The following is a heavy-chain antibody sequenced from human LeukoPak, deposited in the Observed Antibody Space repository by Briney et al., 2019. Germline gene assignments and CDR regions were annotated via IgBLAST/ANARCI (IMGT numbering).Heavy chain of an antibody. D-gene: IGHD2-15*01. Sequence: PGGPLRLSCAASGFTFSSYEMNWVRQAPGKGLEWVSYISSTSYTIYYADSVKGRFTISRDNAKNSLYLQMNSLRGEDTAVYYCARARIFDPWGQGTLVIVSS. CDR3: ARARIFDP. J-gene: IGHJ5*02. CDR1: GFTFSSYE. V-gene: IGHV3-48*03. CDR2: ISSTSYTI.